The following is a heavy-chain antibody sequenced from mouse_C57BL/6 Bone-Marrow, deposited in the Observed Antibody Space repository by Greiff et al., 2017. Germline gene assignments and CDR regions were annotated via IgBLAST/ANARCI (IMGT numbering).Heavy chain of an antibody. J-gene: IGHJ1*03. CDR2: IHPNSGST. CDR1: GYTFTSYW. D-gene: IGHD1-1*01. Sequence: VQLQQSGAELVKPGASVKLSCKASGYTFTSYWMHWVKQRPGQGLEWIGMIHPNSGSTNYNEKFKSKATLTVDKSSSTAYMQLSSLTSEDSAVYYCARDYYYWSRIYLYFDGRGRGKTVTVTA. CDR3: ARDYYYWSRIYLYFDG. V-gene: IGHV1-64*01.